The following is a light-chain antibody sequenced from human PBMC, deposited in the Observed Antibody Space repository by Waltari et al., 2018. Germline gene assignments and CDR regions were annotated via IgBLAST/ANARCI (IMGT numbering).Light chain of an antibody. CDR1: QDISNY. CDR3: QQYDNLPPQLT. Sequence: DIQMTQSPSSLSASVGDSVTITCQASQDISNYLNWYQQKPGKAPKLLIYDASNLETGVPSRFSGSGSGTDFTFTISSLQPEDIATYYCQQYDNLPPQLTFGGGTKVEIK. V-gene: IGKV1-33*01. J-gene: IGKJ4*01. CDR2: DAS.